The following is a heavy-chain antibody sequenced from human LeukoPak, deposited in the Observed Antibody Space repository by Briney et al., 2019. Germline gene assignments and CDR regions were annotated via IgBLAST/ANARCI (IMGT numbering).Heavy chain of an antibody. CDR2: IIPIFGTA. V-gene: IGHV1-69*05. CDR3: ARGRGYCSSTSCYILDY. Sequence: SVKVSCKASGGTFSSYAISWVRQAPGQGLEWMGGIIPIFGTANYAQKFQGRVTITTDESTSTAYMELSSLRSEDTAVYYCARGRGYCSSTSCYILDYWGQETLVTVSS. J-gene: IGHJ4*02. D-gene: IGHD2-2*02. CDR1: GGTFSSYA.